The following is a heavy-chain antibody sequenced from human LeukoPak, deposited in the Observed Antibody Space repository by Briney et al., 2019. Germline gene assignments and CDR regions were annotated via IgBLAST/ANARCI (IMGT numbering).Heavy chain of an antibody. Sequence: SETLSLTCTVSGGSISSYYWSWIRQPAGKGLEWIGRIYTSGGTNYNPSLKSRVTMSVDTSKNQFSLKLSSVTAADTAVYYCARDSGSRLYWYFDLWGRGTLVTVSS. D-gene: IGHD1-26*01. CDR3: ARDSGSRLYWYFDL. V-gene: IGHV4-4*07. J-gene: IGHJ2*01. CDR1: GGSISSYY. CDR2: IYTSGGT.